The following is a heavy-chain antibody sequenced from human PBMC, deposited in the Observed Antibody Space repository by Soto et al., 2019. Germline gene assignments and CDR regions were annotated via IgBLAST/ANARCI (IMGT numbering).Heavy chain of an antibody. D-gene: IGHD1-26*01. Sequence: QVQLVESGEGVVQPGRSLRLSCAASGCTFSIYEMHWFRQAPGKGLEWVAVLLYDGSNKYYADSVEGRFTISRDISKSTLYLQMDSLKTDDSAVYYCARGGNRKFDYWGRGTLVAVSS. CDR3: ARGGNRKFDY. CDR1: GCTFSIYE. J-gene: IGHJ4*02. CDR2: LLYDGSNK. V-gene: IGHV3-30-3*01.